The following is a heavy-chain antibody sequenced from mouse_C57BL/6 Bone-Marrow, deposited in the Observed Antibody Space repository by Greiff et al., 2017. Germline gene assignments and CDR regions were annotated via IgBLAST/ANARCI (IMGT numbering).Heavy chain of an antibody. CDR1: GYTFTSYW. V-gene: IGHV1-69*01. Sequence: QVQLQQPGAELVMPGASVKLSCKASGYTFTSYWMHWVKQRPGQGLEWIGEIDPSESYTNYNQKFKGKSTLSVDKSSSTAYMQLSSLTSEDSAVYYCARERYDDNFSWFAYWGQGTLVTVSA. D-gene: IGHD2-1*01. CDR3: ARERYDDNFSWFAY. CDR2: IDPSESYT. J-gene: IGHJ3*01.